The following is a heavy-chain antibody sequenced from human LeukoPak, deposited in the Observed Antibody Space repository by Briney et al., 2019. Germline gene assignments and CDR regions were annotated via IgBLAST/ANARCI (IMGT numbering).Heavy chain of an antibody. Sequence: GESPKISCKGSGYTFDSYWLGWVRQMPGKGLEWMGIIYPGDSDATYSPSFQGHVTISVDNSLNTAYMQWSSLKASDTAMFYCARHRKGEVPMVSFDYWGQGTLVTVSS. CDR1: GYTFDSYW. D-gene: IGHD3-10*01. CDR3: ARHRKGEVPMVSFDY. V-gene: IGHV5-51*01. CDR2: IYPGDSDA. J-gene: IGHJ4*02.